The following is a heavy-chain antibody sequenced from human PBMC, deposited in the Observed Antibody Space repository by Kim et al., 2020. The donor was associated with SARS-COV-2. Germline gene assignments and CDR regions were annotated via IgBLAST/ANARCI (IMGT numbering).Heavy chain of an antibody. D-gene: IGHD3-22*01. J-gene: IGHJ6*02. Sequence: RFTISRDNSKNTLYLQMNSLRAEDTAVYYCARGTPPDYYELLGFDYGMDVWGQGTTVTVSS. CDR3: ARGTPPDYYELLGFDYGMDV. V-gene: IGHV3-30*07.